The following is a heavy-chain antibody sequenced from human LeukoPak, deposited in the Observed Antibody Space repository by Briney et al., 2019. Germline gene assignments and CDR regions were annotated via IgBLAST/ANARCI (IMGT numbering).Heavy chain of an antibody. D-gene: IGHD3-10*01. CDR2: TFWNDDK. Sequence: SGPTLLKPTQTLTLTCTFSGFSLSTTGVGVGWIRQPPGKALEWLAITFWNDDKSYSPSLKSRLTISKDTSKNQVVLIMTNMDPVDTATYYCAHKPVGSGSYNMWGQGTLVTVSS. J-gene: IGHJ4*01. V-gene: IGHV2-5*01. CDR3: AHKPVGSGSYNM. CDR1: GFSLSTTGVG.